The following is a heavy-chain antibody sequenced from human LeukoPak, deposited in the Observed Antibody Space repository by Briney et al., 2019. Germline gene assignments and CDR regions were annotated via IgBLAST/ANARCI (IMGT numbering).Heavy chain of an antibody. CDR3: ARDGSSAWQYYFDF. CDR1: GLTVSSNY. Sequence: GGSLRLSCAASGLTVSSNYMSWVRQAPGKGLEWVSVIFSGGGTYYTDSVKGRFTISRDNSNNTLYLQMNSLRAEDTAVYYCARDGSSAWQYYFDFWGQGTLVTVSS. J-gene: IGHJ4*02. V-gene: IGHV3-53*01. D-gene: IGHD6-19*01. CDR2: IFSGGGT.